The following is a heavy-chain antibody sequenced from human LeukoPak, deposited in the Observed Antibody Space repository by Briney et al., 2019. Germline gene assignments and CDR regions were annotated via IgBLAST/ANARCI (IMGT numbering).Heavy chain of an antibody. CDR1: GFTFSSYW. V-gene: IGHV3-7*01. CDR2: IKPDGSDK. Sequence: GGSLRLSCAASGFTFSSYWMDWVRQAPGKGLERVANIKPDGSDKYYVDSVKGRFTISRDNAENSLYLQMNSLRAEDTAVYYCVRDLDFWGQGTLVTVSS. CDR3: VRDLDF. J-gene: IGHJ4*02.